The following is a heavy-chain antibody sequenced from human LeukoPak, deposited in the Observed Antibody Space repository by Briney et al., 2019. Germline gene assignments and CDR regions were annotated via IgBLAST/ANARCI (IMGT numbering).Heavy chain of an antibody. CDR2: ISSTSSYI. Sequence: GGSLRLSCAASGFTFSTYTMNWVRQAPGKGLEWVSSISSTSSYIYYADSVKGRFTISRDNSKNTLYLQMNSLRAEDTAVYYCAKEGMATPTFDYWGQGTLVTVSS. V-gene: IGHV3-21*04. D-gene: IGHD5-24*01. CDR1: GFTFSTYT. CDR3: AKEGMATPTFDY. J-gene: IGHJ4*02.